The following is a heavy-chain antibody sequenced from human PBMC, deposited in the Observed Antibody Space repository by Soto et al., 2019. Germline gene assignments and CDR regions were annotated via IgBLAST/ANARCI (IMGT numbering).Heavy chain of an antibody. CDR3: AKTRDLGKCGDNCPGHSVSDP. Sequence: GGSLRLSCAASGFIFDDYAMHWVRQSPGKGLEWVSGISWNSGHIDYAAPVRGRFTISRDNAKNSVYLQMNSLTSEDTALYYCAKTRDLGKCGDNCPGHSVSDPWGLGTLVTVSS. CDR2: ISWNSGHI. J-gene: IGHJ5*02. CDR1: GFIFDDYA. D-gene: IGHD2-21*02. V-gene: IGHV3-9*01.